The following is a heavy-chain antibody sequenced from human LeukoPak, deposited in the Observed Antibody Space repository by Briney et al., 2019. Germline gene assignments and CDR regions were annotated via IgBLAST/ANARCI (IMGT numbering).Heavy chain of an antibody. CDR2: IKQDGSEK. D-gene: IGHD1-7*01. Sequence: GGSLRLSCAASGFTFSSYRMSWVRQAPGKGLEWVANIKQDGSEKDYVDTVKGRFTISRDNAKNSLYLQMNSLRAEDTAVYYCARWGITGTEVPFDYWGQGTLVTVSS. CDR3: ARWGITGTEVPFDY. CDR1: GFTFSSYR. J-gene: IGHJ4*02. V-gene: IGHV3-7*01.